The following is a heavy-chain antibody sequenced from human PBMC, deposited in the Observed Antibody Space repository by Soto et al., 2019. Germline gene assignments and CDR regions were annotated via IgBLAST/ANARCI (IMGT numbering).Heavy chain of an antibody. CDR2: VYSTGGV. D-gene: IGHD1-26*01. Sequence: QLQLHESGPGLVKSSETLSLTCNVSGDSIGRFYWSWIRQSAGKGLEWIGRVYSTGGVTYNPALKGRVTISLDRSNNHVSLEMNSVTAADTAVYFCARDLSGTGLDIWGRGTRVSVSS. CDR3: ARDLSGTGLDI. J-gene: IGHJ6*02. V-gene: IGHV4-4*07. CDR1: GDSIGRFY.